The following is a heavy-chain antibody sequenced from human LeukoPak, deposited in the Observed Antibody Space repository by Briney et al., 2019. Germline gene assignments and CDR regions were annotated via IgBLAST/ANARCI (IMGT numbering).Heavy chain of an antibody. D-gene: IGHD6-19*01. CDR2: IYHSGAT. Sequence: PSETLSLTCAVSGDSVTSSNWWSWVRQPPGKGLEWIGEIYHSGATNYNPSLKSRVTISLDKSKDQLSLKLTSVTAADTAVYYCARDRAVAGVGWGAFDIWGQGTMVTVSS. J-gene: IGHJ3*02. V-gene: IGHV4-4*02. CDR1: GDSVTSSNW. CDR3: ARDRAVAGVGWGAFDI.